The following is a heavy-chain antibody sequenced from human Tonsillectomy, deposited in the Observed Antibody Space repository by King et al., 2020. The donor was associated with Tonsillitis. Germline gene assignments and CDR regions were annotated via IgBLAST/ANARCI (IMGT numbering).Heavy chain of an antibody. J-gene: IGHJ3*01. D-gene: IGHD3-10*01. Sequence: QLQESGPGRVKPSETLSLTCTVSGVSMSSYYWSCIRLPPGKGLEWIGYIYYNGRTSYNPSLKSRVTISLDTSKRQFSLRLSSVTAADTAMYYCARDDGSGDLSRTFDLWGQGKMVTVSS. CDR3: ARDDGSGDLSRTFDL. CDR1: GVSMSSYY. CDR2: IYYNGRT. V-gene: IGHV4-59*01.